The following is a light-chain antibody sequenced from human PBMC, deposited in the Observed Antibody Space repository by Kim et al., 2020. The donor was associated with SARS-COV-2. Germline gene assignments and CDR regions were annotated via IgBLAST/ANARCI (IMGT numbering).Light chain of an antibody. CDR2: GAS. J-gene: IGKJ2*01. V-gene: IGKV3-15*01. CDR3: QHFNNWPRGYT. Sequence: EVVLTQSPDSLSVSPGERATLSCRASQSVNNNLAWFQQKPGQAPRLLIYGASTRAPGIPARFSGSGSGTVFTLTIISLQSEEFAVYYCQHFNNWPRGYTFGQGTKLEI. CDR1: QSVNNN.